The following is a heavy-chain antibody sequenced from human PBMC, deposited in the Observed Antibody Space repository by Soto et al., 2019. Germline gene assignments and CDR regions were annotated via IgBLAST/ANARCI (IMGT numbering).Heavy chain of an antibody. CDR3: ARSQGSSTSLEIYYYYYYGMDV. CDR2: IIPIPGTA. Sequence: QVQLVQSGAEVKKPGSSVKVSCKASGGTFGSYAISWVRQAPGQGLEWMGGIIPIPGTANYAQKFQGRVTIAADESTSTAYMELNSQRSEDTAVYYCARSQGSSTSLEIYYYYYYGMDVWGQGTTVTVSS. D-gene: IGHD2-2*01. J-gene: IGHJ6*02. V-gene: IGHV1-69*01. CDR1: GGTFGSYA.